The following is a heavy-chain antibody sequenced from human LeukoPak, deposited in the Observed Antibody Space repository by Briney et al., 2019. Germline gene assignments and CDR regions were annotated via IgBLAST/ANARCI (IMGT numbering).Heavy chain of an antibody. CDR3: AKANYYDSSGLAFDI. V-gene: IGHV3-23*01. CDR2: ISGSGGST. CDR1: GFTFSSYA. J-gene: IGHJ3*02. D-gene: IGHD3-22*01. Sequence: GGSLRLSCAASGFTFSSYAMSWVRQAPGKGLEWVSAISGSGGSTYYADSVKGRFTISRDNSRNTLYLQMNSLRAEDTAVYYCAKANYYDSSGLAFDIWGQGTMVTVSS.